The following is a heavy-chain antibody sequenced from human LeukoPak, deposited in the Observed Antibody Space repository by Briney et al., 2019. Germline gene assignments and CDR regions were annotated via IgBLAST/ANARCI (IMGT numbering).Heavy chain of an antibody. V-gene: IGHV4-59*08. J-gene: IGHJ5*02. D-gene: IGHD4-23*01. Sequence: SETLSLTCTVSGDSISNYYWSWIRQPPGKGLEWIGSFYNSGTTKYNPSLKSRVTISADTSKNQFSLKVSSATAADTAVYYCAGALRWLAHDLWGQGTLVTVSS. CDR2: FYNSGTT. CDR1: GDSISNYY. CDR3: AGALRWLAHDL.